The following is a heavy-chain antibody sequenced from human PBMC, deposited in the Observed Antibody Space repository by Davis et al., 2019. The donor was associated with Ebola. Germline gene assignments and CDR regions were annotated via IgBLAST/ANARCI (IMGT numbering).Heavy chain of an antibody. CDR2: IYYSGST. CDR3: TREFEYVDY. CDR1: GGSISSSSYN. V-gene: IGHV4-39*07. D-gene: IGHD2/OR15-2a*01. Sequence: PSETLSLTCTVSGGSISSSSYNWGWIRQPPGKGLEWIGSIYYSGSTHYNPSLNSRVTISVDTSKNQFSLKLRSMTAVDTAIYFCTREFEYVDYWGQGTLVTVSS. J-gene: IGHJ4*02.